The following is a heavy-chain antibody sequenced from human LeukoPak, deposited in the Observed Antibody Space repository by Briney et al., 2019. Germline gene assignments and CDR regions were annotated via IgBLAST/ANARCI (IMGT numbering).Heavy chain of an antibody. V-gene: IGHV4-59*08. Sequence: SETLSLTCTVSGGSISSYYWSWIRQPPGKGLEWIGYIYYSGSTNYNPSLKSRVTISVDTSKNQFSLKLSSVTAADTAVYYCARLSFNRGYYYYYYMDVGGKGTTVTVSS. D-gene: IGHD2/OR15-2a*01. J-gene: IGHJ6*03. CDR1: GGSISSYY. CDR2: IYYSGST. CDR3: ARLSFNRGYYYYYYMDV.